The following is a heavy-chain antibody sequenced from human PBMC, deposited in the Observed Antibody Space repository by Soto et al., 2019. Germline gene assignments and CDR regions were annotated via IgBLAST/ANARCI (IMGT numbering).Heavy chain of an antibody. CDR3: ASFAWNDPWDYYYYMDV. V-gene: IGHV1-18*01. Sequence: ASVKVSCKASGYTFTSYGISWVRQAPGQGLEWMGWISAYNGNTNYAQKLQGRVTMTTDTSTSTAYMEVRSLRSDDTAVYYCASFAWNDPWDYYYYMDVWGKGTTVTVSS. CDR1: GYTFTSYG. D-gene: IGHD1-1*01. CDR2: ISAYNGNT. J-gene: IGHJ6*03.